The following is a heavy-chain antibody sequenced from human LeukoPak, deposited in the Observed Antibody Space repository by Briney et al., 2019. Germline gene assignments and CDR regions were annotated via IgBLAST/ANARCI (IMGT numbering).Heavy chain of an antibody. V-gene: IGHV4-59*08. Sequence: SETLSLTCTVSGGSISSYYWSWIRQPPGKGLEWIGYIYYSGSTNYNPSLKSRVTISVDTSKNQFSLKLSSVTAADTAVYYCARHYYDSSGYFYQDYWGQGTLVTVSS. J-gene: IGHJ4*02. CDR2: IYYSGST. CDR1: GGSISSYY. CDR3: ARHYYDSSGYFYQDY. D-gene: IGHD3-22*01.